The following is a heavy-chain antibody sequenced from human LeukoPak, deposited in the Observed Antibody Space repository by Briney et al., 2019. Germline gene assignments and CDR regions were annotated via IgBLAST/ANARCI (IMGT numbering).Heavy chain of an antibody. CDR3: ARDRVGYYDSSGYYLTHTLDY. Sequence: SETLSLTCTVSGGSISSYYWSWIRQPAGKGLEWIGRIYTSGSTSYNPSLKSRVTISVDTSKNQFSLKLSSVTAADTAVYYCARDRVGYYDSSGYYLTHTLDYWGQGTLVTVSS. CDR1: GGSISSYY. D-gene: IGHD3-22*01. J-gene: IGHJ4*02. V-gene: IGHV4-4*07. CDR2: IYTSGST.